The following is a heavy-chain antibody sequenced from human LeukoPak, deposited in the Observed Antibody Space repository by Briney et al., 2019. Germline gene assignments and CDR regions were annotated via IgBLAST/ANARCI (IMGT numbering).Heavy chain of an antibody. CDR3: AGILSSASYVDY. Sequence: SETLSLTCAVYGGSFSGYYWSWIRQPPGKGLEWIGEINHSGSTKYNPSPKSRVTISVDTSKNHFSLKLSSVSAADTAVYYWAGILSSASYVDYWGQGNLFTVSS. D-gene: IGHD2-2*01. V-gene: IGHV4-34*01. CDR2: INHSGST. J-gene: IGHJ4*02. CDR1: GGSFSGYY.